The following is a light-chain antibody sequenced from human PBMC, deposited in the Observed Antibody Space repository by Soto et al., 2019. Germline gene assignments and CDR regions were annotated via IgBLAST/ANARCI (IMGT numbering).Light chain of an antibody. J-gene: IGLJ7*01. Sequence: QSVLTQPPSASGTPGQRVTISCSGSSSNIGSHTVNWYQQLPGTAPKLLIYTNNQRPSGVPDRFSASKSGTSASLAISGLQSEDEADYYCAAWDYGLNGAVFGGGTQLTVL. CDR2: TNN. CDR1: SSNIGSHT. V-gene: IGLV1-44*01. CDR3: AAWDYGLNGAV.